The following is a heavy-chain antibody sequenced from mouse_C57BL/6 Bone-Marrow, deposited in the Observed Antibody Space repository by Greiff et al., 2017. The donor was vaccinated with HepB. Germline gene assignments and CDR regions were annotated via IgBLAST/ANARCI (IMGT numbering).Heavy chain of an antibody. CDR3: VRQNYYGNWYFDV. J-gene: IGHJ1*03. CDR2: IRSKSNNYAT. D-gene: IGHD1-1*01. Sequence: EVHLVESGGGLVQPKGSLKLSCAASGFSFNTYAMNWVRQAPGKGLEWVARIRSKSNNYATYYADSVKDRFTISRDDSESMLYLQMNNLKTEDTAMYYCVRQNYYGNWYFDVWGTGTTVTVSS. CDR1: GFSFNTYA. V-gene: IGHV10-1*01.